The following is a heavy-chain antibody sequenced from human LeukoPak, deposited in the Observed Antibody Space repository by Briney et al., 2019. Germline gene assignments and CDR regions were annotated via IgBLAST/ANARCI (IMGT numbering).Heavy chain of an antibody. CDR2: IIPILGIA. CDR3: ARASGCSSTSCYEPLRYFDWSFDY. J-gene: IGHJ4*02. Sequence: GASVKVSCKASGGTFSSYAISWVRQAPGQGLEWMGRIIPILGIANYAQKFQGRVTITADKSTSTAYMELSSLRSEDTAVYYCARASGCSSTSCYEPLRYFDWSFDYWGQGTLVTVSS. CDR1: GGTFSSYA. V-gene: IGHV1-69*04. D-gene: IGHD2-2*01.